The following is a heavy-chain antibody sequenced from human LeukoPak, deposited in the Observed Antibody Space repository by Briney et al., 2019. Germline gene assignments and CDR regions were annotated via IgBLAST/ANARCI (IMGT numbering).Heavy chain of an antibody. CDR2: ISGSGGSA. J-gene: IGHJ4*02. CDR1: GFTFSSYG. V-gene: IGHV3-23*01. Sequence: GGTLRLSCAASGFTFSSYGMSWVRQAPGKGLEWVSAISGSGGSAYYADSVKGRFTISRDNSKNTLYLQMNSLRAEDTAVYYCAKSIPAIAVAVSARQWGQGTLVTVSS. D-gene: IGHD6-19*01. CDR3: AKSIPAIAVAVSARQ.